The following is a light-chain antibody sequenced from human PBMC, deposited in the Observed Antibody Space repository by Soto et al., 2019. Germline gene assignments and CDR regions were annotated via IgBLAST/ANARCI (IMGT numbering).Light chain of an antibody. CDR2: DNN. J-gene: IGLJ1*01. CDR1: SSNIGNNY. V-gene: IGLV1-51*01. CDR3: GTWDTSLSAGGI. Sequence: QSVLTQPPSVSAAPGQRVTISCSGSSSNIGNNYVSWYQQLPGTAPKVLIYDNNERPSGIPDRFSGSKSGTSATLGITGLQTGDEADYYCGTWDTSLSAGGIFGTGTKVTVL.